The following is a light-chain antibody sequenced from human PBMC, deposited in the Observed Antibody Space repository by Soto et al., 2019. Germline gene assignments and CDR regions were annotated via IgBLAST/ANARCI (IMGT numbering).Light chain of an antibody. Sequence: VLTQSPATLSSSPGERAILSCRASQSVSSYFAWYQQKPGQAPRLLIYDASYRATDIPTRFSGSGSGTDFTLTISSLKPEDFAVYYCHQRNNWPYTFXQGTKVDIK. V-gene: IGKV3-11*01. CDR3: HQRNNWPYT. CDR1: QSVSSY. J-gene: IGKJ2*01. CDR2: DAS.